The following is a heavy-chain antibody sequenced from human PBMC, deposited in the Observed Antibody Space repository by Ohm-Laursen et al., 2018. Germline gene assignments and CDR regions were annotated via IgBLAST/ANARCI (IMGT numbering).Heavy chain of an antibody. J-gene: IGHJ6*02. V-gene: IGHV4-34*01. CDR2: INHSGST. CDR1: GGSFSGYY. Sequence: SETLSLTCAVYGGSFSGYYWSWIRQPPGKGLEWIGEINHSGSTNYNPSLKSRVTISVDTSKNQFSLKLSSVTAADTAVYYCARLYDFWSGYPIYYYYGMDVWGQGTTVTVSS. CDR3: ARLYDFWSGYPIYYYYGMDV. D-gene: IGHD3-3*01.